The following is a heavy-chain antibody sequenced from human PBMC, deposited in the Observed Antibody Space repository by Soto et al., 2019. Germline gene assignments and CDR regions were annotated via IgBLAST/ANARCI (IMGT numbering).Heavy chain of an antibody. Sequence: PGGSLRLSCAASGFTFSSYGMHWVRQAPGKGLEWVAVISYDGSNKYYADSVKGRFTISRDNSKNTLFLQMNSLRAEDTAVYYCAKAPTKYSSGWYNAEYFQHWGQGTLVTVSS. D-gene: IGHD6-19*01. CDR2: ISYDGSNK. CDR3: AKAPTKYSSGWYNAEYFQH. V-gene: IGHV3-30*18. CDR1: GFTFSSYG. J-gene: IGHJ1*01.